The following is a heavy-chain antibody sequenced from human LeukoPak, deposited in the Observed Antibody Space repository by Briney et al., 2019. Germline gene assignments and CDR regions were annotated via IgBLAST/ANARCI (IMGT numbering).Heavy chain of an antibody. CDR2: IYHSGST. CDR1: VYSISSGYY. D-gene: IGHD4-23*01. J-gene: IGHJ3*02. Sequence: SETLTLTCTVSVYSISSGYYRGWIRQPPGKGLEWIGSIYHSGSTYYNPSLKSRVTISVDTSKNQFSLKLSSVTAADTAVYYCARDTVVTPYAFDIWGQGTMVTVSS. CDR3: ARDTVVTPYAFDI. V-gene: IGHV4-38-2*02.